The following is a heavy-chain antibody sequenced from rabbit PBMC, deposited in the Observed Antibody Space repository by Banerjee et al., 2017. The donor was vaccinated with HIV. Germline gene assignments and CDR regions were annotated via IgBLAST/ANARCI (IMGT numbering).Heavy chain of an antibody. Sequence: QLKETGGGLVQPGGSLTLSCKASGFDFSRYYMGWVRQAPGEGLEWIGIIYAGKGSTDYASWVNGRFTISSDSAQNTVDLQMNSLTAADTATYFCARHGARAAGYGYATFNLWGPGTLVTVS. CDR2: IYAGKGST. J-gene: IGHJ4*01. CDR3: ARHGARAAGYGYATFNL. CDR1: GFDFSRYY. V-gene: IGHV1S7*01. D-gene: IGHD6-1*01.